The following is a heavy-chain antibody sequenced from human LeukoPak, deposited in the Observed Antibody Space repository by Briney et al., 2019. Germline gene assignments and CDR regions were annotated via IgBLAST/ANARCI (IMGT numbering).Heavy chain of an antibody. D-gene: IGHD5-18*01. CDR1: GFTLSSYG. Sequence: GRPLSLSCAASGFTLSSYGMHGVRQAPGKGLEWVAVIWYDGSKKYYADSVKGRFTISRDNSKNTLYLQMNSLRAEDTAVYYCAKDRSGDSYGDFDYWGQGTLVTVSS. CDR3: AKDRSGDSYGDFDY. J-gene: IGHJ4*02. V-gene: IGHV3-33*06. CDR2: IWYDGSKK.